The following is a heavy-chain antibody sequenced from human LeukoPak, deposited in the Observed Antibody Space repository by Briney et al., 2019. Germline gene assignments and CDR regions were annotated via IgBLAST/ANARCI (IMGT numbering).Heavy chain of an antibody. CDR2: INHSGST. V-gene: IGHV4-34*01. Sequence: KPSETLSLTCAVYGGSFSGYYWSWIRQPPGKGLEWIEEINHSGSTNYNPSLKSRVTISVDTSKNQFSLKLSSVTAADTAVYYCVKRTLYYGMDVWGQGTTVTVSS. CDR3: VKRTLYYGMDV. J-gene: IGHJ6*02. CDR1: GGSFSGYY.